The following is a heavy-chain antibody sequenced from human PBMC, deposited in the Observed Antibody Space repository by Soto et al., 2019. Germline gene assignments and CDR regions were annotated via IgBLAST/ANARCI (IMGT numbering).Heavy chain of an antibody. CDR1: GFTVSNTY. CDR3: AKDLNMKVVSPPGWFEP. J-gene: IGHJ5*02. D-gene: IGHD3-22*01. V-gene: IGHV3-53*05. Sequence: GGSLRLSCAASGFTVSNTYMTWVRQPPGKGLECVSVIYTAGGTNYADSVKGRFIISRDNFKNTVYLQMDSLRAEDTAMYYCAKDLNMKVVSPPGWFEPWGQGTRVTVSS. CDR2: IYTAGGT.